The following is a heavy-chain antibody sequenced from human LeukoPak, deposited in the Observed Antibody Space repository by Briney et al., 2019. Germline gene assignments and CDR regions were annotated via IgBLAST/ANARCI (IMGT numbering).Heavy chain of an antibody. V-gene: IGHV3-48*03. CDR1: GFTLSSYE. J-gene: IGHJ4*02. D-gene: IGHD3-22*01. CDR2: ISGRGMPI. CDR3: ARGTWGHYDSSGYYRYFDY. Sequence: PGGSLRLSCAASGFTLSSYEMNWVPQAPGKALEGVSYISGRGMPIYYGDSEERRFTISRDNAKNSLYLQMNSLRDEDTAVYYCARGTWGHYDSSGYYRYFDYWGQGTLVTVSS.